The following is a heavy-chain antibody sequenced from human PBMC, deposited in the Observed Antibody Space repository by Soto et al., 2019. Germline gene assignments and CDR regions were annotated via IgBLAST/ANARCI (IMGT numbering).Heavy chain of an antibody. J-gene: IGHJ3*02. CDR2: IYSGGST. CDR3: AREPEREDAFDI. CDR1: GFTVSSNY. V-gene: IGHV3-66*01. Sequence: EVQLVESGVGLVQPGGSLRLSCAASGFTVSSNYMSWVRQAPGKGLEWVSVIYSGGSTYYADSVKGRFTISRDNSKNTLYLQMNSLRAEDTAVYYCAREPEREDAFDIWGQGTMVTVSS. D-gene: IGHD1-26*01.